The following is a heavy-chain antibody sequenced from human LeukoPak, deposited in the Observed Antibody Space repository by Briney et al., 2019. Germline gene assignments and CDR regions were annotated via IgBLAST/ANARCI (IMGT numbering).Heavy chain of an antibody. V-gene: IGHV3-7*01. CDR1: GFTFSSYW. Sequence: AGGSLRLSCAASGFTFSSYWMSWVRQAPGKGLEWVANIKQDGSQKYYVDSVKGRFSISRDNAKNSLYLQMNSLRAEDTAVYYCAIAHNDYGDYSWGQGTLVTVSS. CDR3: AIAHNDYGDYS. J-gene: IGHJ4*02. CDR2: IKQDGSQK. D-gene: IGHD4-17*01.